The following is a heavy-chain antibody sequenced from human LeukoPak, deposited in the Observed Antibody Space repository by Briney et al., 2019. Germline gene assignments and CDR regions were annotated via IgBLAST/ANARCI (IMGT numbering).Heavy chain of an antibody. J-gene: IGHJ2*01. Sequence: QPGGSLTLPCEGSGFSVSSKYMNWVRQAPGKGLEWVSILYSGGSTYYADSVKGRFTVSRDSSKNTLYLHMNSLRVEDTAVYYCARVGDHYHWYLDVWGRGTLVTVSS. CDR3: ARVGDHYHWYLDV. V-gene: IGHV3-53*01. CDR2: LYSGGST. D-gene: IGHD3-10*01. CDR1: GFSVSSKY.